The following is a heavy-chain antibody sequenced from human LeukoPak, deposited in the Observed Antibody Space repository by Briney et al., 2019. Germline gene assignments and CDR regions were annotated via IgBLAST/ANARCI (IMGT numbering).Heavy chain of an antibody. Sequence: VKPSETLSLTCTVSGGSISSYYWSWIRQPPGTGLEWIGYIYYSGSTNYNPSLKSRVTISVDTSKNQFSLKLNSVTAADTAVYYCARYCGGDCPDAFDIWGQGTMVTVSS. CDR3: ARYCGGDCPDAFDI. CDR1: GGSISSYY. CDR2: IYYSGST. D-gene: IGHD2-21*02. J-gene: IGHJ3*02. V-gene: IGHV4-59*01.